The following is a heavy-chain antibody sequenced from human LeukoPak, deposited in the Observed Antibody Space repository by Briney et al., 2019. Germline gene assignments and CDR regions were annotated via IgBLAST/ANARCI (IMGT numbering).Heavy chain of an antibody. D-gene: IGHD3-22*01. CDR3: ARVSYDNSVYGYDY. CDR1: GYTFTNYY. J-gene: IGHJ4*02. CDR2: INPSGGRT. Sequence: ASVKVSCKTSGYTFTNYYIYWVRQAPGQGLEWMGMINPSGGRTSYARKFQGRVTVTTDTSASTVYMEMSSLRSEDTAVYYCARVSYDNSVYGYDYWGQGTLVTVSS. V-gene: IGHV1-46*01.